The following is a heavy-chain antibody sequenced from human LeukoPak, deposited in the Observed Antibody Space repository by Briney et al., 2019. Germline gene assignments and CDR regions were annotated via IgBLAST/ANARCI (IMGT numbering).Heavy chain of an antibody. J-gene: IGHJ4*02. V-gene: IGHV3-9*01. CDR2: ISWNSGSI. CDR3: AGHHCSSTSCSFDY. Sequence: PGRSLRLSCAASGFTFDDYAMHWVRQAPGKGLEWVSGISWNSGSIGYADSVKGRFTISRDNSKNTLYLQMNSLRAEDTAVYYCAGHHCSSTSCSFDYWGQGTLVTVSS. CDR1: GFTFDDYA. D-gene: IGHD2-2*01.